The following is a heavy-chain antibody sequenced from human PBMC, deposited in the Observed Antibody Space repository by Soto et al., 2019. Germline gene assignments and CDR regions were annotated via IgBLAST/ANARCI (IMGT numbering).Heavy chain of an antibody. Sequence: QVQLVVSGGGLVKPGGSLRLSCAASGFTFSDHYMSWIRQAPGRGLELISSLGNGGTDVHDADYVMVRFTISRDNAKNSVYLQLTGLTGDGEAECDCASDRRRGVYLGIQSWGQGTLVIVSA. D-gene: IGHD2-8*02. CDR3: ASDRRRGVYLGIQS. CDR1: GFTFSDHY. J-gene: IGHJ4*02. CDR2: LGNGGTDV. V-gene: IGHV3-11*01.